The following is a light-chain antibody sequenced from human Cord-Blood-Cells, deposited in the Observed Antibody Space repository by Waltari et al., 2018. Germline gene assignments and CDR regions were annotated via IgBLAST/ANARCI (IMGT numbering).Light chain of an antibody. CDR1: QSDSSN. CDR3: QQYNNWPPWT. V-gene: IGKV3-15*01. CDR2: GAS. Sequence: EIVMTQSPATMSGSPGERDTLSCRARQSDSSNLAWYQKKPGQAPTLLIYGASPRATVLPARFSVSWSGTEFTLTISILQSEDFAVYYCQQYNNWPPWTFGQGTKVEIK. J-gene: IGKJ1*01.